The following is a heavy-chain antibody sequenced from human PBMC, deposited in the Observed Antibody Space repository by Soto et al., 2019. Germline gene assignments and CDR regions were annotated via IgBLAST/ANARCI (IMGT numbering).Heavy chain of an antibody. Sequence: PGESLKIPCKGPGYSFTTYWIGWVRPMPGKGLEWMGIIYPGDSDTRYSPSFQGQVTISADKYISTAYLQWSSLKASDTAMYYCARKDSSSAFDYWGQGTLVTVSS. CDR3: ARKDSSSAFDY. CDR2: IYPGDSDT. CDR1: GYSFTTYW. V-gene: IGHV5-51*01. J-gene: IGHJ4*02. D-gene: IGHD3-22*01.